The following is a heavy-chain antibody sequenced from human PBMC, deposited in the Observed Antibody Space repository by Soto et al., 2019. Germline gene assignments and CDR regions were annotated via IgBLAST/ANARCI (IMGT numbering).Heavy chain of an antibody. CDR2: ISGSGAGT. CDR1: GFTFTTYA. CDR3: AKEALTVAGNNCHS. Sequence: LLESGGGLVQPGGSLRLSCAASGFTFTTYAMGWVRQAPGKGLEWVSSISGSGAGTFYADSVKGRFTISRDNSKNMVYLQMNGLRADDAALYYGAKEALTVAGNNCHSWGQGTLVTVSS. J-gene: IGHJ4*02. D-gene: IGHD6-19*01. V-gene: IGHV3-23*01.